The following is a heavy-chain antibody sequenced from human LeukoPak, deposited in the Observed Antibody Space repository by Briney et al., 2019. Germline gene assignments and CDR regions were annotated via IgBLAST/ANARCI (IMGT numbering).Heavy chain of an antibody. Sequence: GGSLRLSCTVSEFTFSSYEMNWVRQAPGKGLEWVSAITGSGGRTYYADSVRGRFTISRDNSKSTLYLQMNSLRAEDTAVYYCAKEYSGSFSPFPSYFDYWGQGTLVTVSS. CDR1: EFTFSSYE. CDR2: ITGSGGRT. D-gene: IGHD1-26*01. CDR3: AKEYSGSFSPFPSYFDY. J-gene: IGHJ4*02. V-gene: IGHV3-23*01.